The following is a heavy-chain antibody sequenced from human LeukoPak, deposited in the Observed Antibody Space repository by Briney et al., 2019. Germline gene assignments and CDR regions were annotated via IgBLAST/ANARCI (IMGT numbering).Heavy chain of an antibody. D-gene: IGHD3-22*01. J-gene: IGHJ6*02. Sequence: SETLSLTCAVYGGSFSGYYWSWIRQPPGKGLEWIGEINHSGSTNYNPSLKSRVTISVDTSKNQFSLKLSSVTAADTAVYYCARGVRTYYYDSSGYPVSNYYYYYGMDVWGQGTTVTVSS. CDR1: GGSFSGYY. CDR3: ARGVRTYYYDSSGYPVSNYYYYYGMDV. CDR2: INHSGST. V-gene: IGHV4-34*01.